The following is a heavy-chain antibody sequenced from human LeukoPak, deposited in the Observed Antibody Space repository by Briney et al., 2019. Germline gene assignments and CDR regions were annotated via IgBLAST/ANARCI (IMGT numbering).Heavy chain of an antibody. D-gene: IGHD5-18*01. Sequence: SGGSLRLSCAASGFTFSSYWMSWVRQAPGKGLEWVANIKQDGSEKYYVDSVKGRFTISRDNAKNSLYLQMNSLRAEDTAVNYCARDSGARGYSYGAYWGQGTLVTVSS. V-gene: IGHV3-7*01. CDR2: IKQDGSEK. CDR1: GFTFSSYW. J-gene: IGHJ4*02. CDR3: ARDSGARGYSYGAY.